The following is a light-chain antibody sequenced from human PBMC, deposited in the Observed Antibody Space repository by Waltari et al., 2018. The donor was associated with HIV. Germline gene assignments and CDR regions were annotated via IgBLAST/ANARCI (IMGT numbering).Light chain of an antibody. CDR2: ATS. CDR3: QQSYNSPWT. Sequence: DIQMTQSPSSLSASVGDRVTITCRASQSITSYLTWYQQKPGKAPKLLIYATSSLQSAGPSRFSGSGDGTDFTLTISSLQPEDSATYYCQQSYNSPWTFGQGTKVEI. CDR1: QSITSY. V-gene: IGKV1-39*01. J-gene: IGKJ1*01.